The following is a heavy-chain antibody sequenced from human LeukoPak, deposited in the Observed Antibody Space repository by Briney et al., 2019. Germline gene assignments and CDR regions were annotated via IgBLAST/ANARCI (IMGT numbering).Heavy chain of an antibody. V-gene: IGHV3-9*01. CDR3: AKGSRYYDSSGYYYYFDY. Sequence: GRSLRLSYAASGFTFDDYAMHWVRQAPGKGLEWVSGISWNSGSIGYADSVKGRFTISRDNAKNSLYLQMNSLRAEDTALYYCAKGSRYYDSSGYYYYFDYWGQGTLVTVSS. J-gene: IGHJ4*02. CDR1: GFTFDDYA. D-gene: IGHD3-22*01. CDR2: ISWNSGSI.